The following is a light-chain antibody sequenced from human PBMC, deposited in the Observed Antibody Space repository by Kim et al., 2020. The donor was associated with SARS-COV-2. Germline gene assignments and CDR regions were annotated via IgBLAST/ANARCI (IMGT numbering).Light chain of an antibody. CDR2: RNN. CDR1: SNNVGKQG. Sequence: RQTATLTCTGNSNNVGKQGAAWRQQHQGHPPKLLSYRNNNRTSGISERLSASRSGNTASLTITGLQPEDEADYYCSAWDSSLSAWVFGGGTQLTVL. J-gene: IGLJ3*02. V-gene: IGLV10-54*01. CDR3: SAWDSSLSAWV.